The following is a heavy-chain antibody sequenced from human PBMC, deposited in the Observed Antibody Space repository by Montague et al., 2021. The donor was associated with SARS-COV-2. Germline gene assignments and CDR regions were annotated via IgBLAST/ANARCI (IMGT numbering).Heavy chain of an antibody. Sequence: SETLSLTCTVSGGSISSYYWSWIRQPPGKGLEWIGYIYYSGSTNCNPSLKSRVTTSVDTSKNQSSLKLSSVTAADTAVYYCARLGLQLHGGHYFDYWGQGTLVTVSS. J-gene: IGHJ4*02. D-gene: IGHD5-24*01. V-gene: IGHV4-59*08. CDR1: GGSISSYY. CDR3: ARLGLQLHGGHYFDY. CDR2: IYYSGST.